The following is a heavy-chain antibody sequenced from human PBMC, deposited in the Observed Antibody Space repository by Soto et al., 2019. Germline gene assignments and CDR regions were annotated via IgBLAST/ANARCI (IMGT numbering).Heavy chain of an antibody. Sequence: ASVKVSCKASGGTFSSYTISWVRQAPGQGLEWMGRISAYNGNTNYAQKLQGRVTMTTDTSTSTAYMELRSLRSDDTAVYYCARNGQYYYDSSGYYHDAFDIWGQGTMVTVSS. V-gene: IGHV1-18*01. CDR1: GGTFSSYT. J-gene: IGHJ3*02. CDR2: ISAYNGNT. D-gene: IGHD3-22*01. CDR3: ARNGQYYYDSSGYYHDAFDI.